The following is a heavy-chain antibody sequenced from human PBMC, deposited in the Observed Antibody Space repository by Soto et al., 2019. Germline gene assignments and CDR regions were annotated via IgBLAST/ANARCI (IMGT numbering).Heavy chain of an antibody. Sequence: ASAKVSCKASGYTFTSYGISWVRQAPGQGLEWMGWISAYNGNTNYAQKLQGRVTMTTDTSTSTAYMELRSLRSDDTAVYYCAILIWYFDISENWFVSWGQGILVT. J-gene: IGHJ5*01. D-gene: IGHD6-13*01. CDR3: AILIWYFDISENWFVS. CDR1: GYTFTSYG. V-gene: IGHV1-18*01. CDR2: ISAYNGNT.